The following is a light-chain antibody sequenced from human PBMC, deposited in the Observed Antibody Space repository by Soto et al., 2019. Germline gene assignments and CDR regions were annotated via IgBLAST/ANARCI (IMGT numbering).Light chain of an antibody. CDR3: QHYGSSPWT. Sequence: EIVLTQSPATLSLSPGERATLSCGASQTVGSTYLAWYHQKPCLAPRLLIYDTSSRATGIPDRFSGSGSGTDFTLTISRLEPEDFAVYSCQHYGSSPWTFGQGAKVEIK. J-gene: IGKJ1*01. V-gene: IGKV3D-20*01. CDR1: QTVGSTY. CDR2: DTS.